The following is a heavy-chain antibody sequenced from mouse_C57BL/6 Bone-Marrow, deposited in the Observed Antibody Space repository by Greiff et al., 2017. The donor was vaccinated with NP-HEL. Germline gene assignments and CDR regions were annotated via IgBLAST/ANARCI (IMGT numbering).Heavy chain of an antibody. CDR3: ARGGDGYYGWYFDV. V-gene: IGHV1-80*01. CDR2: IYPGDGDT. Sequence: QVQLQQSGAELVKPGASVKISCKASGYAFSSYWMNWVKQRPGKGLEWIGQIYPGDGDTNYNGKFKGKATLTADKSSSTAYMQLSSLTSEDSAVYFCARGGDGYYGWYFDVWGTGTTVTVSS. D-gene: IGHD2-3*01. CDR1: GYAFSSYW. J-gene: IGHJ1*03.